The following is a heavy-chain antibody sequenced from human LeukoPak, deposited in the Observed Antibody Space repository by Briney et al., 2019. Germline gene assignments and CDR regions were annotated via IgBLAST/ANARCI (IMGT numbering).Heavy chain of an antibody. Sequence: GGSLRLSCAASGFXFSTYSMNWVRQAPGKGLEWVSSISSSGSYIYYADSVKGRFTISRDNAKNSLYLQMNSLRAEDTAVYYCTSYRAEYFHHWGQGTLVTVSS. CDR2: ISSSGSYI. J-gene: IGHJ1*01. V-gene: IGHV3-21*01. CDR1: GFXFSTYS. CDR3: TSYRAEYFHH.